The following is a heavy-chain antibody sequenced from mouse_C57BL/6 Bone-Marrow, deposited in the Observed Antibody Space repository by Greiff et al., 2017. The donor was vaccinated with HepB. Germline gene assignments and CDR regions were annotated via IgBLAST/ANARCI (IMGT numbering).Heavy chain of an antibody. CDR1: GYTFTSYT. V-gene: IGHV1-4*01. Sequence: VQLKESGAELARPGASVKMSCKASGYTFTSYTMHWVKQRPGQGLEWIGYINPSSGYTKYNQKFKDKATLTADKSSSTAYMQLSSLTSEDSAVYYCARWGYDYFDYWGQGTTLTVSS. CDR3: ARWGYDYFDY. J-gene: IGHJ2*01. D-gene: IGHD3-1*01. CDR2: INPSSGYT.